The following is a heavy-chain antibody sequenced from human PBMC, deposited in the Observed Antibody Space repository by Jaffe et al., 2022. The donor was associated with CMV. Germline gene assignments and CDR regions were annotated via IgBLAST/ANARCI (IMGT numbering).Heavy chain of an antibody. Sequence: EVHLFESGGGLTQPGGSLRLSCAGSGFPFSAYDITWVRQAPGEGLEWVSGIGSTGNHIYYGDSVKGRFTITRDNSKSTAYLQMNGLRAEDTAVYYCATRDACSNGVCYGLQYWGQGTLVTVSS. CDR2: IGSTGNHI. CDR3: ATRDACSNGVCYGLQY. V-gene: IGHV3-23*05. CDR1: GFPFSAYD. J-gene: IGHJ4*02. D-gene: IGHD2-8*01.